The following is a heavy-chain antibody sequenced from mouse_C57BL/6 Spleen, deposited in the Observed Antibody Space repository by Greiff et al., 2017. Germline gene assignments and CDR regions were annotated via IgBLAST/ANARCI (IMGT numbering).Heavy chain of an antibody. CDR3: AKWDDYDGSFYAMDY. CDR2: KWRGGST. J-gene: IGHJ4*01. V-gene: IGHV2-5*01. D-gene: IGHD2-4*01. Sequence: VQLQQSGPGLVQPSQSLSITCTVSGFSLPSYGVHWVRQSPGKGLEWLGVKWRGGSTDYTAAFMSRLSITKDNSKSQVFFKMNSLQADDTAIYYCAKWDDYDGSFYAMDYWGQGTSVTVSS. CDR1: GFSLPSYG.